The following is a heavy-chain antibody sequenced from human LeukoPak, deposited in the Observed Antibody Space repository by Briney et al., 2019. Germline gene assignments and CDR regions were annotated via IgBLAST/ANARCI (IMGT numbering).Heavy chain of an antibody. V-gene: IGHV1-24*01. CDR2: FDPEDGET. J-gene: IGHJ1*01. CDR1: GYILPQLS. D-gene: IGHD1-26*01. CDR3: ATDSGTYYNLY. Sequence: ASVKVSCKVSGYILPQLSIHWVRQAPGQGLEWMGGFDPEDGETIYAQNLHGRVTMTENTSTDTAHMELSSLSFEDTFVYYCATDSGTYYNLYWGQGTLVTVSS.